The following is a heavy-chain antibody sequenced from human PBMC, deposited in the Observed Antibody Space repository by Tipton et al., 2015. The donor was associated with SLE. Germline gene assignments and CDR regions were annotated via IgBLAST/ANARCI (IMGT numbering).Heavy chain of an antibody. CDR1: GFPFSSYG. J-gene: IGHJ3*01. Sequence: SLRLSCAASGFPFSSYGMHWVRQAPGKGLEWVAVIWFDGSTQYYADSVMGRFTISRDNSKNVLYLAMDRLRAEDTAVYYCAKNLRISYGALDVWGQGTMGTASS. CDR3: AKNLRISYGALDV. D-gene: IGHD3-10*01. V-gene: IGHV3-33*06. CDR2: IWFDGSTQ.